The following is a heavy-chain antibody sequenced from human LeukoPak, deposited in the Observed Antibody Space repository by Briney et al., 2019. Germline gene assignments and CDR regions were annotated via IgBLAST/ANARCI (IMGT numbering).Heavy chain of an antibody. V-gene: IGHV4-39*01. CDR3: ARHNGDILTGYLTNNWFDP. CDR2: IYYSGST. D-gene: IGHD3-9*01. J-gene: IGHJ5*02. Sequence: SEPLSLTCTVSGGSISSSSYYWGWIRQPPGKGLEWIGSIYYSGSTYYNPSLKIRVTISVDTSKNQFSLKLSSVTAADTTVYYCARHNGDILTGYLTNNWFDPWGQGTLVTVSS. CDR1: GGSISSSSYY.